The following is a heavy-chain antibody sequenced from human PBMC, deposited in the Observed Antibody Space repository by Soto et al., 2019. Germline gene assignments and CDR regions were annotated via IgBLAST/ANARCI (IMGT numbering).Heavy chain of an antibody. CDR1: GFTFSSYG. CDR2: ISYDGSNK. J-gene: IGHJ3*02. Sequence: QVQLVESGGGVVQPGRSLRLSCAASGFTFSSYGMHWVRQAPGKGLEWVAVISYDGSNKYHADSVKGRFTISRDNSKNTLYLQMNSLRAEDTAVYYCAKEVRYCSGGSCYSSAFDIWGQGTMVTVSS. V-gene: IGHV3-30*18. CDR3: AKEVRYCSGGSCYSSAFDI. D-gene: IGHD2-15*01.